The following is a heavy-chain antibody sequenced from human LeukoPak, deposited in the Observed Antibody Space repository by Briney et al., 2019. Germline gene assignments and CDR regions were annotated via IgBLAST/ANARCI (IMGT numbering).Heavy chain of an antibody. CDR1: GGSFSGYY. D-gene: IGHD5-12*01. Sequence: SETLSLTCAVYGGSFSGYYWSWIRQPPGKGLEWIGEINHSGSTNYNPSLKSRVTISVDTSKNQFSLKLSSVTAADTAVYYCARAYSGYDGGYYYYMDVWGKGTTVTVSS. J-gene: IGHJ6*03. CDR2: INHSGST. V-gene: IGHV4-34*01. CDR3: ARAYSGYDGGYYYYMDV.